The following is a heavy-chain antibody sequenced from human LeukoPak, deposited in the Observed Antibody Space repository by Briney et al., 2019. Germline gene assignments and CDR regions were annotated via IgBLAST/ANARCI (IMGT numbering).Heavy chain of an antibody. CDR3: AKVPYSDYGSGRPPFMDA. J-gene: IGHJ6*02. CDR1: GFPFSSYA. D-gene: IGHD3-10*01. CDR2: LSDLGGDT. Sequence: GGSLRLSCAASGFPFSSYAMCWVRQAPGQGLEWVSTLSDLGGDTYYADSVKGRFTISRDNSKSTLYLQMKSLRAEDTAVYYCAKVPYSDYGSGRPPFMDAWGQGTKVAISS. V-gene: IGHV3-23*01.